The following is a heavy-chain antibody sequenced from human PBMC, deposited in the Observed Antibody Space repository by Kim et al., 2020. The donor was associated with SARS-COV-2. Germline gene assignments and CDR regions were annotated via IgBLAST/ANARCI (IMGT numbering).Heavy chain of an antibody. V-gene: IGHV3-30*18. J-gene: IGHJ4*02. CDR3: ANVFHEYSSSSSYFDY. D-gene: IGHD6-6*01. Sequence: GGSLRLSCAASGFTFSSYGMHWVRQAPGKGLEWVAVISYDGSNKYYADSVKGRFTISRDNSKNTLYLQMNSLRAEDTAVYYCANVFHEYSSSSSYFDYWGQGTLVTVSS. CDR1: GFTFSSYG. CDR2: ISYDGSNK.